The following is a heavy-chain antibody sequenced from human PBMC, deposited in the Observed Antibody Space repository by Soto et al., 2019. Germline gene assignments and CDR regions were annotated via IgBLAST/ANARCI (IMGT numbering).Heavy chain of an antibody. V-gene: IGHV4-61*01. CDR1: GGSVSSGSYY. CDR3: ARRTTEKGDTFDY. J-gene: IGHJ4*02. CDR2: IYFSGST. D-gene: IGHD4-17*01. Sequence: SETLSLTCTVSGGSVSSGSYYWSWIRQPPGKGLEWIGNIYFSGSTSYNPSLKSRVTISVDTSKSQFSLKLSSVTATDTAMYYCARRTTEKGDTFDYWGQGILVTVSS.